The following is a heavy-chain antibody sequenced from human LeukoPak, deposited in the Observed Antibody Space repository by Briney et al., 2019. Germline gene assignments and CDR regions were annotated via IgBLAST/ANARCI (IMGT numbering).Heavy chain of an antibody. CDR2: ISGSGDTS. Sequence: GGSLRLSCAASGFTFRSYAMSWVRQAPGKGPEWVSGISGSGDTSYFADSVQGRFTISRDNSKNTLYLQMNSLGAEDTAVYYCAKRGSKAAAPDYWGQGTLVTVSS. D-gene: IGHD6-13*01. J-gene: IGHJ4*02. V-gene: IGHV3-23*01. CDR3: AKRGSKAAAPDY. CDR1: GFTFRSYA.